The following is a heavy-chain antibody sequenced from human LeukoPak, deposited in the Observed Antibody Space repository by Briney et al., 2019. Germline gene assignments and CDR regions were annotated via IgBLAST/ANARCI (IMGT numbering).Heavy chain of an antibody. CDR2: ISGSGGST. CDR1: GFTFSSYA. D-gene: IGHD3-10*01. J-gene: IGHJ4*02. CDR3: ATEPSYYGSGNDY. Sequence: GGSLRLSCAASGFTFSSYAMSWVRQAPGKGLEWVSAISGSGGSTYYADSVKGRFTISRDNSKNTLYLRMNSLRAEDTAVYYCATEPSYYGSGNDYWGQGTLVTVSS. V-gene: IGHV3-23*01.